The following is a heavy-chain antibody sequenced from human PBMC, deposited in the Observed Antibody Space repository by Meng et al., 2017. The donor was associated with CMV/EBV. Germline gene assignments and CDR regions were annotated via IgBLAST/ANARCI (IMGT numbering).Heavy chain of an antibody. CDR1: RFSVSGAY. D-gene: IGHD3-10*01. V-gene: IGHV3-66*02. CDR2: IYSGGST. CDR3: ASTPLLWFGEFGEFDY. J-gene: IGHJ4*02. Sequence: CRFSVSGAYGSWVRDAPGRVQEWYSGIYSGGSTYYAHSVQGQFTISKDNSKSALYLQMNSLRAEDTAVYYCASTPLLWFGEFGEFDYWGQGTLVTVSS.